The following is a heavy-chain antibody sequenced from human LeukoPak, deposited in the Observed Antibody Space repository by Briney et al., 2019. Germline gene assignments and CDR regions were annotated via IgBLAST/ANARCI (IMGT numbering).Heavy chain of an antibody. CDR1: GGSYSGYY. J-gene: IGHJ6*03. CDR2: INYSGST. V-gene: IGHV4-34*01. D-gene: IGHD5-18*01. Sequence: SETLSLTCAVYGGSYSGYYWSWIRQPPGKRLEWLGEINYSGSTHYNPSLKSRVTLSIDTSKNQFSLRLSSVTAADTAVYYCARPSADTAMEGPPFDYYYMDVWGKGTTVTVSS. CDR3: ARPSADTAMEGPPFDYYYMDV.